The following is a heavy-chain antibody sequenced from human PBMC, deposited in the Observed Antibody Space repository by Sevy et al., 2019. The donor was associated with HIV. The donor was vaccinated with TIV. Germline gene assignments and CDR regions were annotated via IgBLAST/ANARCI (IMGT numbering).Heavy chain of an antibody. CDR1: GGSISSDY. V-gene: IGHV4-59*01. J-gene: IGHJ2*01. Sequence: SETLSLICTVSGGSISSDYWSWIRQPPGKGLYWIGYIHYSGITNYNPSLKSRVTISLDASKNQFSLKLNFVTAADTAVYYCARSESYATTLDLWGRGTLVTVSS. CDR2: IHYSGIT. D-gene: IGHD2-15*01. CDR3: ARSESYATTLDL.